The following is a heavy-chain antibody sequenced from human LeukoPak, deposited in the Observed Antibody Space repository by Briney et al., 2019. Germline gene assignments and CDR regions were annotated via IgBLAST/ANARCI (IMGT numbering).Heavy chain of an antibody. J-gene: IGHJ6*02. D-gene: IGHD6-19*01. Sequence: SETLSLTCTISGGSINSSYWSWVRQPPGKGLEWIGYIDNSGSTNYNPSLKSRVTISLDTPKSQFSLKLSSVTAADTAVYYCARAPLYSGGSGWSIYYFYAMDVWGQGTTVTVSS. CDR3: ARAPLYSGGSGWSIYYFYAMDV. V-gene: IGHV4-59*01. CDR2: IDNSGST. CDR1: GGSINSSY.